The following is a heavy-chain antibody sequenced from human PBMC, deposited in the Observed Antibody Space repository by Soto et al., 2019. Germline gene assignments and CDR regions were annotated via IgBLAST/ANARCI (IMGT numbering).Heavy chain of an antibody. V-gene: IGHV4-59*01. CDR2: IYYSGST. D-gene: IGHD4-17*01. CDR3: ARGRTGYGDYLDY. Sequence: SETLSLTCTVSGGSISSYYWSWIRQPPGKGLEWIGYIYYSGSTNYNPSLKSRVTISVDTSKNQFSLKLSSVTAADTAVYYCARGRTGYGDYLDYWGQGTLVTVSS. CDR1: GGSISSYY. J-gene: IGHJ4*02.